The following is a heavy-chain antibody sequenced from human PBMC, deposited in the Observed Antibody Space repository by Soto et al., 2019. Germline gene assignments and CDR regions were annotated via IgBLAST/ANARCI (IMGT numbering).Heavy chain of an antibody. V-gene: IGHV3-23*01. Sequence: GGSLRLSCAASGFTFSSYAMSWVRQAPGKGLEWVSAISGSGGSTYYADSVKGRFTISRDNSKNTLYLQMNSLRAEDTAVYYCAKDLGYDSSGYYSKDAFDIWGQGTMVTVSS. CDR1: GFTFSSYA. CDR3: AKDLGYDSSGYYSKDAFDI. J-gene: IGHJ3*02. D-gene: IGHD3-22*01. CDR2: ISGSGGST.